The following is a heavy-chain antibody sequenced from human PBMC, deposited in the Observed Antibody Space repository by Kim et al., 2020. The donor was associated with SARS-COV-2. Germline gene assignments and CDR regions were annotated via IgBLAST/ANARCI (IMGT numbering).Heavy chain of an antibody. Sequence: VKGRFTISRDNAKNSLYLQMNSLGAEDTAVYYCARDNSAYCGGDCYAIDYWGQGTLVTVSS. V-gene: IGHV3-11*06. J-gene: IGHJ4*02. CDR3: ARDNSAYCGGDCYAIDY. D-gene: IGHD2-21*02.